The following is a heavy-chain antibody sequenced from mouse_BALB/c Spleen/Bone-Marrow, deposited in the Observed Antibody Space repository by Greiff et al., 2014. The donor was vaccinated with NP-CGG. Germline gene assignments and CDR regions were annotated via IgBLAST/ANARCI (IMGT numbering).Heavy chain of an antibody. D-gene: IGHD2-3*01. V-gene: IGHV1S137*01. CDR2: ISTYYGDA. Sequence: QAQLQQSGAELVRPGVSVKISCKGSGYTFTDYAMHWVKQSHAKSLEWIGVISTYYGDASYNQKFKGKATMTVDKSSSTAYMELARLTSEDSAIYYCASGAYDGYYVNYFDYWGQGTTLTVSS. J-gene: IGHJ2*01. CDR1: GYTFTDYA. CDR3: ASGAYDGYYVNYFDY.